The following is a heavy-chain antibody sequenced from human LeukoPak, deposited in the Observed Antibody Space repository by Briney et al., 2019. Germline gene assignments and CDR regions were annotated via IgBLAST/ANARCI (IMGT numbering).Heavy chain of an antibody. Sequence: SETLSLTCTVSGGSISSYYWSWIRQPPGKGLEWIGYIYYSGSTYHNPSLKSRVTISVDTSKNQFSLRLSSVTAADTALYYCASGGEQLWPYEPFSSWGQGTLVTVSS. CDR2: IYYSGST. CDR3: ASGGEQLWPYEPFSS. CDR1: GGSISSYY. J-gene: IGHJ5*02. D-gene: IGHD5-18*01. V-gene: IGHV4-59*04.